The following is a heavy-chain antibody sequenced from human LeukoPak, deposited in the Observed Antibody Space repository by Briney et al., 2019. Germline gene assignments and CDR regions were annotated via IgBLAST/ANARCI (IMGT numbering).Heavy chain of an antibody. CDR3: ASRGYDFSSDLYYFDY. V-gene: IGHV4-30-2*01. CDR2: IYHSGST. J-gene: IGHJ4*02. D-gene: IGHD3-3*01. CDR1: GGSISSGGYS. Sequence: PSETLSLTCAVSGGSISSGGYSWSWIRQPPGKGLEWIGYIYHSGSTYYNPSLKSRVTISVDRSKNQFSLKLSSVTAADTAVYYCASRGYDFSSDLYYFDYWGQGTLVTVSS.